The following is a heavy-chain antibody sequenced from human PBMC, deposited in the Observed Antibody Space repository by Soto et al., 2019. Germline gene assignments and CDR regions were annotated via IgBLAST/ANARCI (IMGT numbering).Heavy chain of an antibody. V-gene: IGHV1-69*13. J-gene: IGHJ6*02. CDR3: ASASPQITGTNAYYYYGMDV. CDR2: IIPIFGTA. CDR1: GGTFSSYA. D-gene: IGHD1-20*01. Sequence: SGKVSCKASGGTFSSYAISWVRQAPGQGLEWMGGIIPIFGTANYAQKFQGRVTITADESTSTAYMELSSLRSEDTAVYYCASASPQITGTNAYYYYGMDVWGQGTTVTVSS.